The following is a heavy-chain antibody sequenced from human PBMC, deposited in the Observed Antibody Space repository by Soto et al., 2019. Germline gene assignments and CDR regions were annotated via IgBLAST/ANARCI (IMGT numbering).Heavy chain of an antibody. Sequence: QVQLQQWGAGLLKPSETLSLTCAVYGGSFSGYYWSWIRQPPGKGLEWIGEINHSGSTNYNPSLKSRVTISVDTSKNQFSLKLSSVTAADTAVYYCARAPYYDFWSGYRVAEYFPHWGQGTLVTVSS. CDR3: ARAPYYDFWSGYRVAEYFPH. V-gene: IGHV4-34*01. D-gene: IGHD3-3*01. J-gene: IGHJ1*01. CDR2: INHSGST. CDR1: GGSFSGYY.